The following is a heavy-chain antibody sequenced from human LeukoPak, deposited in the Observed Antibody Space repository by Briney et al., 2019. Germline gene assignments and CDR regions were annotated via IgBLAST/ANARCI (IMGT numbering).Heavy chain of an antibody. V-gene: IGHV3-23*01. CDR1: GFTFSNYA. D-gene: IGHD3-9*01. CDR2: ITKSGDNT. J-gene: IGHJ4*02. Sequence: GGSLRLSCAAPGFTFSNYAMRCVPQTPGKGLEWVSSITKSGDNTYYTDSVKGRFTISRDNAKNSLYLQMNSLRAEDTAVYYCARAYFDWSIPHFDYWGQGTLVTVSS. CDR3: ARAYFDWSIPHFDY.